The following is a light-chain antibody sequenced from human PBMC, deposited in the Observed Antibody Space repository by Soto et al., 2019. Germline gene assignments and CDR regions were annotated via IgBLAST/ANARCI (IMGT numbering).Light chain of an antibody. V-gene: IGLV8-61*01. J-gene: IGLJ3*02. Sequence: QAVVTQEPSFSVSPGGTVTLTCGLSSGSVSTSYYPSWYQQTPGQAPRTLIYSTNTRSSGVPDRFSGSSLGNKAALTITGAQADEESEYYCVLYMGSGIGVFGGGTKLTVL. CDR1: SGSVSTSYY. CDR3: VLYMGSGIGV. CDR2: STN.